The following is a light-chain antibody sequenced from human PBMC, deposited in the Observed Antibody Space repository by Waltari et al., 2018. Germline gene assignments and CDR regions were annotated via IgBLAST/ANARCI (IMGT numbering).Light chain of an antibody. CDR2: KAS. J-gene: IGKJ3*01. CDR1: QSISSW. CDR3: QQYNSYPFT. Sequence: DIQMTQSPSTLSASVGDRVTITCRARQSISSWLAWYQPKPGKAHNLLIYKASSLESGVPSRFSGSGSGTEFTLTISSLQPDDFATYYCQQYNSYPFTFGPGTKVDIK. V-gene: IGKV1-5*03.